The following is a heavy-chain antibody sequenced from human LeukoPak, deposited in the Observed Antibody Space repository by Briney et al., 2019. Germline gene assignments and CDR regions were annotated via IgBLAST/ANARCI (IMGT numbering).Heavy chain of an antibody. Sequence: GASVKVSCKTSGYTFIDNNMHWLRQAPGQGLEWLGIIIPTTGKTTYVQKFQGRVTMTRDTSTSTVYMELTSLTSDDTAVYYCARDFNWAVDYWGQGTLVTVSS. D-gene: IGHD7-27*01. V-gene: IGHV1-46*01. J-gene: IGHJ4*02. CDR2: IIPTTGKT. CDR3: ARDFNWAVDY. CDR1: GYTFIDNN.